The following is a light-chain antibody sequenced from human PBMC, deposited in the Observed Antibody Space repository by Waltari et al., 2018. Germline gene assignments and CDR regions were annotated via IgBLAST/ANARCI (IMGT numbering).Light chain of an antibody. Sequence: DIQMTQSPSSLSASVGDRVTITCRASPDITNELVWFQQRPGKSPKRLIYAASSLQSGVPSRFSGSGFGTEFTLTISSLQPEDFATYYCLQHNNYPRTFGQGTKVEIK. J-gene: IGKJ1*01. CDR2: AAS. CDR3: LQHNNYPRT. CDR1: PDITNE. V-gene: IGKV1-17*01.